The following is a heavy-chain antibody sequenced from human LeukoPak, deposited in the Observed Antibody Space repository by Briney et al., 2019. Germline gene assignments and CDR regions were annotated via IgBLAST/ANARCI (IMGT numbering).Heavy chain of an antibody. D-gene: IGHD3-22*01. CDR3: ARTITMIVVAPFDI. CDR1: GYTFTNYA. J-gene: IGHJ3*02. CDR2: INAGNGNT. Sequence: GSVKVSCKASGYTFTNYAMHWVRQAPGQRHEWMGWINAGNGNTKYSQKFQGRVTITRDTSASTAYMELSSLRSEDTAVYYCARTITMIVVAPFDIWGQGTMVTVSS. V-gene: IGHV1-3*01.